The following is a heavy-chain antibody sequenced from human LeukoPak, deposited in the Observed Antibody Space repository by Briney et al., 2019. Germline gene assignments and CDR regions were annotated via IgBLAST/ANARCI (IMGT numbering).Heavy chain of an antibody. CDR2: ISCSSSYI. D-gene: IGHD4-17*01. V-gene: IGHV3-21*06. Sequence: KSGGSLRLSCAASGFTFSSYSMNWVRQAPGKGLEWVSSISCSSSYIYYADSVKGRFTISRDNAKNSLYLQMNSLRAEDTAVYYCARDKKTDDYGDYWPWVVDYWGQGTLVTVSS. CDR3: ARDKKTDDYGDYWPWVVDY. CDR1: GFTFSSYS. J-gene: IGHJ4*02.